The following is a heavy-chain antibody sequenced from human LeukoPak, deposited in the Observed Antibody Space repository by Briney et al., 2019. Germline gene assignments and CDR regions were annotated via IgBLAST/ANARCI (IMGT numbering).Heavy chain of an antibody. D-gene: IGHD3-10*02. CDR2: ISASGDGT. CDR3: AKSARTNLNYVVDALDF. J-gene: IGHJ3*01. V-gene: IGHV3-23*01. CDR1: GSTFSTYA. Sequence: GGSLRLSCAASGSTFSTYAMDWVRKAPGKGLEWVPAISASGDGTYTADSVKGRFSISRDNSKNTLYLQMHSLRADDTDVYYCAKSARTNLNYVVDALDFWGQGTMVTVSS.